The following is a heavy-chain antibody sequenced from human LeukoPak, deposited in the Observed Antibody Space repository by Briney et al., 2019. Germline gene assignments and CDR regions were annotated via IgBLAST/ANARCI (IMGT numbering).Heavy chain of an antibody. CDR1: GYTLTELS. D-gene: IGHD3-22*01. J-gene: IGHJ3*02. V-gene: IGHV1-24*01. CDR2: FDPEDGET. CDR3: ATASITMIVVVITTPRVDAFDI. Sequence: GASVKVSCKVSGYTLTELSMHWVRQAPGKGLEWMGGFDPEDGETIYAQKFQGRVTMTEDTSTDTAYMELSSLRSEDTAVYYCATASITMIVVVITTPRVDAFDIWGQGTMVTVSS.